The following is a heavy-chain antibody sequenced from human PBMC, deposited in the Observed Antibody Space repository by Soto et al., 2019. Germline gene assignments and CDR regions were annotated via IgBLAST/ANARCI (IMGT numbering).Heavy chain of an antibody. J-gene: IGHJ6*02. Sequence: SETLSLTCAVYGGSFSGYYWSWIRQPPGKGLEWIGEINHSGSTNYNPSLKSRVTISVDTSKNQFSLKLSSVTAADTAVYYCARGVLNYDILTGYYYYYGMDVWGQGTTVTVSS. D-gene: IGHD3-9*01. V-gene: IGHV4-34*01. CDR2: INHSGST. CDR1: GGSFSGYY. CDR3: ARGVLNYDILTGYYYYYGMDV.